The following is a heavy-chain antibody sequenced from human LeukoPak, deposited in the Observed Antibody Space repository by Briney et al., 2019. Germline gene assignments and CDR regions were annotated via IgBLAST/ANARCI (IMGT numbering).Heavy chain of an antibody. Sequence: GGSLRLSCAASGFTFSSYAMHWVRQAPGKGLEWVAVISYDGSNKYYADSVKGRFTISRDNSKNTLYLQMNSLRAEDTAVYYCAREIYRMVTWFDPWGQGTLVTVSS. J-gene: IGHJ5*02. V-gene: IGHV3-30*01. CDR3: AREIYRMVTWFDP. CDR1: GFTFSSYA. CDR2: ISYDGSNK. D-gene: IGHD5-18*01.